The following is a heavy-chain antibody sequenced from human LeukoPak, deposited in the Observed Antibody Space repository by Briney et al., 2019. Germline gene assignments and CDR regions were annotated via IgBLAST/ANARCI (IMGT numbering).Heavy chain of an antibody. Sequence: ASVKVSCKASGYTFTSYGISWVRQAPGQGLEWIGWISGYNDNTYYAQKFQGRVTMTTDTSTSTAYMEVRSLRSDDTAVCYCAREFRGVIITRQRSSKLDIWGQGTMVTVSS. CDR3: AREFRGVIITRQRSSKLDI. CDR1: GYTFTSYG. D-gene: IGHD3-10*01. V-gene: IGHV1-18*01. J-gene: IGHJ3*02. CDR2: ISGYNDNT.